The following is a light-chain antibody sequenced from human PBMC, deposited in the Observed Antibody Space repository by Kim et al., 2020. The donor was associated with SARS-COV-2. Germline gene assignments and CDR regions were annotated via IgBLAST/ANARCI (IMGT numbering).Light chain of an antibody. CDR1: NSNIGNNF. CDR3: ATWDDSLSAGV. J-gene: IGLJ3*02. Sequence: QSLLTQPPSASGTPGQTVTISCSGSNSNIGNNFVDWYQQLPGTAPKVLIFRNDERPSGVPDRFSGSKSGTSASLAISGLRSEDEADYYCATWDDSLSAGVFGGGTRLTVL. V-gene: IGLV1-47*02. CDR2: RND.